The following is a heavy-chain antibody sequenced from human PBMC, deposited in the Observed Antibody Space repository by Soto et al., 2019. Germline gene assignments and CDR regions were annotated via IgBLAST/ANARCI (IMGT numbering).Heavy chain of an antibody. CDR1: GRPVSSYY. CDR2: IYYSGST. Sequence: SETLSPTSPVSGRPVSSYYSISIRQPPGKGLEWIGYIYYSGSTNYNPSLKSRVTISVDTSKNQFSLKLSSVTAADTAVYYCARRYGSCFDIWGQGTMVTVSS. CDR3: ARRYGSCFDI. D-gene: IGHD3-10*01. J-gene: IGHJ3*02. V-gene: IGHV4-59*08.